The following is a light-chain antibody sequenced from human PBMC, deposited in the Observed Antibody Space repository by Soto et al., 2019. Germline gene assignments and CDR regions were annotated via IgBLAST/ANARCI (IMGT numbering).Light chain of an antibody. Sequence: EIVLTQSPGTLSLSPGESATLSCRARQSVSHFLVWYQQKPGQAPSLLIYDTSSRATGIPGRFSGSGSGTDFTLTIDGLEPEDSAVYYCQQRTDWPTFGGGTRVEI. J-gene: IGKJ4*01. CDR2: DTS. CDR1: QSVSHF. CDR3: QQRTDWPT. V-gene: IGKV3-11*01.